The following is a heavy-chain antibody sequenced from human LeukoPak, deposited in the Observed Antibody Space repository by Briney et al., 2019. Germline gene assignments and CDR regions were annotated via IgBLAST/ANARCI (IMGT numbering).Heavy chain of an antibody. V-gene: IGHV5-51*01. Sequence: GESLKISCKGSGYSFASYWIGWVRQMPGKGLEWMGIIYPGDSDTRYSPSFQGQVTISADRSISTAYLQWNSLKASDTAMYYCARSYSSSWYAIDFWGQGTLVTVSS. CDR1: GYSFASYW. J-gene: IGHJ4*02. D-gene: IGHD6-13*01. CDR3: ARSYSSSWYAIDF. CDR2: IYPGDSDT.